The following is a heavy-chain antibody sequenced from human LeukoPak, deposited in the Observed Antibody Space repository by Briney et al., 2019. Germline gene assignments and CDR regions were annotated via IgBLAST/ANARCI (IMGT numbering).Heavy chain of an antibody. CDR1: GYTFTGYY. CDR3: AATVGRNYCGGDCYWGRWYYYYMDV. Sequence: GASVKVSCKASGYTFTGYYMHWVRQAPGQGLEWMGWINPNSGGTNYAQKFQGRVTMTRDTSISTAYMELSRLRSDDTAVYYCAATVGRNYCGGDCYWGRWYYYYMDVWGKGTTVTVSS. CDR2: INPNSGGT. J-gene: IGHJ6*03. V-gene: IGHV1-2*02. D-gene: IGHD2-21*02.